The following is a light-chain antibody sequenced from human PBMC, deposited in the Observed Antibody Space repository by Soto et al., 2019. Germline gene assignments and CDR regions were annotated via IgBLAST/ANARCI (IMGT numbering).Light chain of an antibody. CDR1: QSISSW. Sequence: DIQMTQSPSTLSAPVGDRVTITCRASQSISSWLAWYQQKPGKAPKLLIYKASSLESGVPSRFSGSGSGTDFTLTISSLQPDDFATYYCQKYNSYFGPGTKVDIK. J-gene: IGKJ3*01. CDR2: KAS. CDR3: QKYNSY. V-gene: IGKV1-5*03.